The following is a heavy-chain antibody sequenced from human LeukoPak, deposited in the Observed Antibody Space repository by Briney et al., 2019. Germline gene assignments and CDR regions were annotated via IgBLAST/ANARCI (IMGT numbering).Heavy chain of an antibody. J-gene: IGHJ5*02. CDR3: ARDWSGGWPYNWFDP. CDR1: GYTFTGYY. Sequence: GASVKVSCKASGYTFTGYYIHWVRQAPGQGLEWMGWINPNSGGTNYAQKFQGRVTMTRDTSISTAYMELSRLRSDDTAVYYCARDWSGGWPYNWFDPWGQGTLVTVSS. V-gene: IGHV1-2*02. D-gene: IGHD3-3*01. CDR2: INPNSGGT.